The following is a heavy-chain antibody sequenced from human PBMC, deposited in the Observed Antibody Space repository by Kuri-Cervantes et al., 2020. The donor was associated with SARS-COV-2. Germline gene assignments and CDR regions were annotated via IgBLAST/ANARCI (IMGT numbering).Heavy chain of an antibody. Sequence: SETLSLTCAVYGGSFSGYQWSWIRQTPGMGLEWIGQINDSGATKYNPSLKSRVIVSVDTSKNQFSLKLSSVTAADTAVYYCARREAQGLRFLEWLLQGFDPWGQGTLVTVSS. J-gene: IGHJ5*02. CDR3: ARREAQGLRFLEWLLQGFDP. CDR2: INDSGAT. CDR1: GGSFSGYQ. D-gene: IGHD3-3*01. V-gene: IGHV4-34*01.